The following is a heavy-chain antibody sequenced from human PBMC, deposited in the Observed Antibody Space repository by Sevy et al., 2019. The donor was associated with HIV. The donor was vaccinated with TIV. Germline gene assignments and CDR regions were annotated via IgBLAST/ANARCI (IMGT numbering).Heavy chain of an antibody. CDR3: ARDSSGYPILPYYYGMDV. CDR2: IYYSGST. J-gene: IGHJ6*02. V-gene: IGHV4-39*01. D-gene: IGHD3-22*01. Sequence: SETLSLTCTVSGGSISSSSYYWGWIRQPPGKGLERIGSIYYSGSTYYNPSLKSRVTISVDTSKNQFSLKLSSVTAADTAVYYCARDSSGYPILPYYYGMDVWGQGTTVTVSS. CDR1: GGSISSSSYY.